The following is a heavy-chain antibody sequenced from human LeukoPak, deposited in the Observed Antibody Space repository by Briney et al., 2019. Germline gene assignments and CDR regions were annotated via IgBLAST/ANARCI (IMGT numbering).Heavy chain of an antibody. V-gene: IGHV3-9*01. CDR2: ISWNSGSI. CDR3: ARDHSGYDFGY. Sequence: GGSLRLSCAASGFTFDDYAMHWVRQAPGKGLEWVSGISWNSGSIGYADSVKGRFTISRDNAKNSLYLQMNSLRAEDTAVYYCARDHSGYDFGYWGQGTLVTVSS. J-gene: IGHJ4*02. D-gene: IGHD5-12*01. CDR1: GFTFDDYA.